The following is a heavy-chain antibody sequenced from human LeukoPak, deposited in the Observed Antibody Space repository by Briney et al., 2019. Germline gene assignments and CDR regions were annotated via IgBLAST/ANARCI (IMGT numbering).Heavy chain of an antibody. Sequence: SETLSLTCTVSGGSFSSYYWSWIRQPPGKGLEWIGYIYYSGSTNYNPSLKSRVAISLDTSKNQFSLKLSSVTAADTAVYYCAREDGYSSSWSKSNYFDYWGQGTLVTVSS. CDR2: IYYSGST. V-gene: IGHV4-59*12. CDR1: GGSFSSYY. D-gene: IGHD6-13*01. CDR3: AREDGYSSSWSKSNYFDY. J-gene: IGHJ4*02.